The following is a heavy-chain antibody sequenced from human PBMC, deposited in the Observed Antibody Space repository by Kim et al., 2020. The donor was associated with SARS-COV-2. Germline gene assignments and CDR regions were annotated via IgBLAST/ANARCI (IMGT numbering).Heavy chain of an antibody. CDR1: GFTFSSYA. J-gene: IGHJ4*02. Sequence: GGSLRLSCAASGFTFSSYAMHWVRQAPGKGLEWVAVISYDGSNKYYADSVKGRFTISRDNSKNTLYLQMNSLRAEDTAVYYCARGLWGGYSYGSDYWGQG. D-gene: IGHD5-18*01. CDR3: ARGLWGGYSYGSDY. CDR2: ISYDGSNK. V-gene: IGHV3-30*04.